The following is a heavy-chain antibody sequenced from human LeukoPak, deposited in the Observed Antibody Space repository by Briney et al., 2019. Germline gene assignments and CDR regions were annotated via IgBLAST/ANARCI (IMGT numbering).Heavy chain of an antibody. Sequence: GESPEISRKASGYTFTSYWSVGVRQMPGKGLGWMAIFYPGDDDNRYSPSFHGQVPISADTSTSTPYLQWSSLQASDTAMYYCARPRTHDYDKGGSITRFDFWGQGTLVTVSS. J-gene: IGHJ4*02. CDR1: GYTFTSYW. D-gene: IGHD4-17*01. CDR2: FYPGDDDN. CDR3: ARPRTHDYDKGGSITRFDF. V-gene: IGHV5-51*01.